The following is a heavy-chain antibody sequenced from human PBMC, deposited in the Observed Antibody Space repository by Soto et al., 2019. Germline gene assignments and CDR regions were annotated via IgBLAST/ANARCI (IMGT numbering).Heavy chain of an antibody. D-gene: IGHD7-27*01. J-gene: IGHJ4*02. V-gene: IGHV1-8*01. CDR1: GYTFSVYD. Sequence: QVQLVQSGAEVKKPGASVKVSCKTSGYTFSVYDIHWVRQATGQGLEWMGWMNPNSDNTGFAQKFQGRATTTRQASISTAYMELRILRTNNKAVSFCARGIWGLRGIDYWGQGTLVTVSS. CDR2: MNPNSDNT. CDR3: ARGIWGLRGIDY.